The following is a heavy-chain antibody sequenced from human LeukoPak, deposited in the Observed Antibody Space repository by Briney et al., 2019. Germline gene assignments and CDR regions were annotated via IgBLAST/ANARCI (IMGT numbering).Heavy chain of an antibody. CDR1: GYTFSGFG. D-gene: IGHD5-24*01. CDR3: ARGDGDY. V-gene: IGHV1-18*01. Sequence: ASVKVSCKTSGYTFSGFGITWVRQAPGQGLEWMGRISGHSGHTSYAQKFQGRVTLTTDTSTSTAYMDLRSLTSDDTAVYFCARGDGDYWGQGTLVTVSS. J-gene: IGHJ4*02. CDR2: ISGHSGHT.